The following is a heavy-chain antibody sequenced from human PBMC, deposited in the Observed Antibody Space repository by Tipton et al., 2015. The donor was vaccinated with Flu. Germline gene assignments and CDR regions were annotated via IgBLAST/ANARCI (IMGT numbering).Heavy chain of an antibody. J-gene: IGHJ4*02. V-gene: IGHV4-39*07. CDR2: IYYSGST. D-gene: IGHD3-3*01. Sequence: TLSLTCTVSGGSISSSSYYWGWIRQPPGKGLEWSGSIYYSGSTYYNPSLKSRVTISVDTSKNQFSLKLSPVTAADTAVYYCAGDTIFGGAHWGQGTLVTVSS. CDR3: AGDTIFGGAH. CDR1: GGSISSSSYY.